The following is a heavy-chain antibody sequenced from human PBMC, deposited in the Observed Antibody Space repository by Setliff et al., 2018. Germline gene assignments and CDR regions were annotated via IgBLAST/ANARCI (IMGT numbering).Heavy chain of an antibody. CDR2: IKSKTDGGTI. CDR3: TTDRRGGCSGASCYDFDY. CDR1: GFTFSNAW. Sequence: GGSLRLSCAASGFTFSNAWMSWVRQTPGKGLEWVGRIKSKTDGGTIDYAAPVKGRFIISGDESENTLYLQMNNLKTEDTGVYYCTTDRRGGCSGASCYDFDYWGQGTLVTVSS. D-gene: IGHD2-15*01. J-gene: IGHJ4*02. V-gene: IGHV3-15*01.